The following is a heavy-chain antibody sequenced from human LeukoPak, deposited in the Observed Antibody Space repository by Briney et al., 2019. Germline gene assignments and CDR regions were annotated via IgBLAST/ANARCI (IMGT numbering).Heavy chain of an antibody. V-gene: IGHV3-23*01. CDR3: AKTRPLDSSSWSHGDY. CDR1: GFTFSGYA. Sequence: PGGSLRLSCAASGFTFSGYAMGWVRQAPGKGLEWVSAISGSGDSTYYGDSVKGRFTISRDNSKNTLYLQMNSLRAEDTAVYYCAKTRPLDSSSWSHGDYWGQGTLVTVSS. D-gene: IGHD6-13*01. CDR2: ISGSGDST. J-gene: IGHJ4*02.